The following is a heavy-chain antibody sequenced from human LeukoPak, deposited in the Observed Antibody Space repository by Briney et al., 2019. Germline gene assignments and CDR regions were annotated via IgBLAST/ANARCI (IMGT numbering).Heavy chain of an antibody. CDR1: GFTFSNYA. Sequence: GGSLRLSCVASGFTFSNYAMNWVRQAPGKGLEWVSSLSGTGGTTYYADSVKGRFTISRDNSKSTLYLQMNSLRAEDTAVYYCAKDRWFGDLSHDYWGQGTLVTVSS. CDR2: LSGTGGTT. CDR3: AKDRWFGDLSHDY. J-gene: IGHJ4*02. V-gene: IGHV3-23*01. D-gene: IGHD3-10*01.